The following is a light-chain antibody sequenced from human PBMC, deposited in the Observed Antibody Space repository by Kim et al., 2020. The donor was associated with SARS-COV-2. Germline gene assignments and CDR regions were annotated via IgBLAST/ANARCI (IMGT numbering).Light chain of an antibody. Sequence: ASVGDRVSITCRASQSIASYLNWYRQKPGKAPNLLIYAASSLQSGVPSRFSGSGSETDFTLTISSLQPEDFATYFCQQSYITPFTFGPGTKVDIK. CDR1: QSIASY. CDR2: AAS. CDR3: QQSYITPFT. V-gene: IGKV1-39*01. J-gene: IGKJ3*01.